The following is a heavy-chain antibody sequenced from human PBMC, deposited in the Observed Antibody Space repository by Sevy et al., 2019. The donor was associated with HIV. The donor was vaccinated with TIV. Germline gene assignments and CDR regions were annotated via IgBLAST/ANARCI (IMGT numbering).Heavy chain of an antibody. CDR2: INLSVST. V-gene: IGHV4-34*01. J-gene: IGHJ4*02. CDR1: GGSFSGYY. Sequence: QSQTLSLTCAVSGGSFSGYYWSWSHQPPGKGLEWSGEINLSVSTNYNPPLKSRVTISVDTSKNQFSLKLSTVTAADTAVYYCARGGSYYDQKGVFDYWGQGTLVTVSS. CDR3: ARGGSYYDQKGVFDY. D-gene: IGHD1-26*01.